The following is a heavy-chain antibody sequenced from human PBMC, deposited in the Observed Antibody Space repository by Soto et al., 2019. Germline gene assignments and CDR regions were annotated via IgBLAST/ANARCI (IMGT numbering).Heavy chain of an antibody. J-gene: IGHJ6*02. CDR3: ASRRGYYYGMDV. Sequence: QLQLQESGPGLVKPSETLSLTCTVSGGSISSSSYYWGWIRQPPGKGLEWIGSIYYSGSTYYNPSLKCRVTISVDTSKNQFSLKLSSVTAADTAVYYCASRRGYYYGMDVWGQGTTVTVSS. CDR1: GGSISSSSYY. V-gene: IGHV4-39*01. CDR2: IYYSGST.